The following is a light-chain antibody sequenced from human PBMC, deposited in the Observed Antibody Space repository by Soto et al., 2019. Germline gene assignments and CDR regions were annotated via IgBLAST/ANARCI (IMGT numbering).Light chain of an antibody. CDR2: STN. CDR3: TTWDEILNGLYV. J-gene: IGLJ1*01. CDR1: TSHIGRKT. V-gene: IGLV1-44*01. Sequence: QSVLTKQPSASGTPGQSVTISCSGSTSHIGRKTVSWYQQVTGAAPKLLIYSTNQWLSGVPDRFTGSKSGTSTSQTISGLQSEDEADYYCTTWDEILNGLYVFGPETKRTVL.